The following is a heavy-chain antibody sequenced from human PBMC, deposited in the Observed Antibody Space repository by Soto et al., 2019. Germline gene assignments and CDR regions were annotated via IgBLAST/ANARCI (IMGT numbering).Heavy chain of an antibody. J-gene: IGHJ5*02. CDR1: GYTFTSYG. CDR2: ISAYNGNT. CDR3: AIFNLGIFLEWLLDLDNWFDP. V-gene: IGHV1-18*01. Sequence: GASVKVSCKASGYTFTSYGISWVRQAPGQGLEWMGWISAYNGNTNYAQKLQGRVTMTEDTSTDTAYMELSSLRSEDTAVYYCAIFNLGIFLEWLLDLDNWFDPWGQGTLVTVS. D-gene: IGHD3-3*01.